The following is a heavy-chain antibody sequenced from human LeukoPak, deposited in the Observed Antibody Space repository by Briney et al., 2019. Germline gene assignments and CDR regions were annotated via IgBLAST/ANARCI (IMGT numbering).Heavy chain of an antibody. D-gene: IGHD3-10*01. Sequence: SETLSLTCTVSGGSISPLYWSWIRQPPGKGLEFIGYIFFTGTTNYNPSLKSRVTLSVDTSKNQFSLKLSSVTPADTAVYYCARRGVAAKYYFDYWGQGTLVTVSS. J-gene: IGHJ4*02. V-gene: IGHV4-59*11. CDR3: ARRGVAAKYYFDY. CDR2: IFFTGTT. CDR1: GGSISPLY.